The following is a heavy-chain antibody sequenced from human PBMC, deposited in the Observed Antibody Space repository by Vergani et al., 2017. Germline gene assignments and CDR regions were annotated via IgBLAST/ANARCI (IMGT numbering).Heavy chain of an antibody. CDR1: GSSISSGSYY. J-gene: IGHJ6*03. CDR3: ARGSSSSYYYYYMDV. V-gene: IGHV4-61*02. Sequence: QVQLQESGPGLVKPSQTLSLTCTVSGSSISSGSYYWSWIRQPAGKGLEWIGRIYTSGSTNYNPALKSRVTMSVDTSKNQFSLKLSSVTAADTAVYYCARGSSSSYYYYYMDVWGKGTTVTVSS. CDR2: IYTSGST. D-gene: IGHD6-13*01.